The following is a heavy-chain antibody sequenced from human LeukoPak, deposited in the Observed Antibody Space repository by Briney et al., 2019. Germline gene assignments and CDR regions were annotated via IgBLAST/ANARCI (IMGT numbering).Heavy chain of an antibody. CDR1: GYTLTELP. CDR2: FDPEDGER. D-gene: IGHD3-9*01. Sequence: ASVTVSCKVSGYTLTELPIHWVRQAPGKGLEWMGGFDPEDGERIYAQKLQGRVTMTEDTSADTAYLELSSLRSEDTAVYYCATSSSSRYFDWSFDHWGQGTLVTVSS. J-gene: IGHJ4*02. V-gene: IGHV1-24*01. CDR3: ATSSSSRYFDWSFDH.